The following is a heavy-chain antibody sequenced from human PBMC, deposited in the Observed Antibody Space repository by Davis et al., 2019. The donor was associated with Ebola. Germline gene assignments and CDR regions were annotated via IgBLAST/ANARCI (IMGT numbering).Heavy chain of an antibody. CDR1: GGSISGYY. Sequence: PSETLSLTCTVSGGSISGYYWSWIRQPPGKGLEWIGEINHSGSTNYNPSLKSRVTISVDTSKNQFSLKLSSVTAADTAVYYCARGGSRHDAFDIWGQGTMVTVSS. J-gene: IGHJ3*02. D-gene: IGHD6-19*01. CDR3: ARGGSRHDAFDI. CDR2: INHSGST. V-gene: IGHV4-34*01.